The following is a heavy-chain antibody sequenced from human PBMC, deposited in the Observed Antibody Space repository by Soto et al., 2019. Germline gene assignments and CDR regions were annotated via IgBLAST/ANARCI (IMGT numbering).Heavy chain of an antibody. V-gene: IGHV4-34*01. CDR1: GGSFCGYY. D-gene: IGHD2-8*01. CDR2: INHSGST. J-gene: IGHJ5*02. Sequence: SETLSLTCAVYGGSFCGYYWSWIRQPPGKGLEWIGEINHSGSTNYNPSLKSRVTISVDTSKNQFSLKLSSVTAADTAVYYCARRVYYGLWFDPWGQGTLVTVSS. CDR3: ARRVYYGLWFDP.